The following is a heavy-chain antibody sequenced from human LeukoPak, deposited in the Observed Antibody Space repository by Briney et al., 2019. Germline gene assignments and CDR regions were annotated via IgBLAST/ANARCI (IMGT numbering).Heavy chain of an antibody. CDR1: GFTFNNYI. V-gene: IGHV3-21*01. D-gene: IGHD5-18*01. Sequence: GGSLRLSCAASGFTFNNYIMNWVRQAPGKGLEWVSSISSSSDYIYYADSVKGRFTISRDNAKNSLYLQMNSLRAEDMAVYYCARDRGGYSYGPLLDYWGQGTLVTVSS. CDR3: ARDRGGYSYGPLLDY. CDR2: ISSSSDYI. J-gene: IGHJ4*02.